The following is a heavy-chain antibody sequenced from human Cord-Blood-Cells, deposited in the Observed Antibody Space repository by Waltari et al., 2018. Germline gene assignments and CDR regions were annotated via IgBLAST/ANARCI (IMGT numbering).Heavy chain of an antibody. J-gene: IGHJ4*02. CDR2: IYSGGST. D-gene: IGHD6-13*01. V-gene: IGHV3-53*01. CDR1: GFTVSSNY. Sequence: EVQLVESGGGLIQPGGSLRLSCAASGFTVSSNYMSWVRQAPGKGLGWVSVIYSGGSTYYADSVKGRFTISRDNSKNTLYLQMNSLRAEDTAVYYCARAGSSSWYGSYYFDYWGQGTLVTVSS. CDR3: ARAGSSSWYGSYYFDY.